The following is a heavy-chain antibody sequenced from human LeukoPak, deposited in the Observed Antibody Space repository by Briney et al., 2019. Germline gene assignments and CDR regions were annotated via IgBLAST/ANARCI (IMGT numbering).Heavy chain of an antibody. J-gene: IGHJ4*02. V-gene: IGHV4-61*01. Sequence: PSETLSLTCTVSGGSVSRGSYYWSWTRQPPGKGLEWIGYIHHSGTTNYSPSLKSRVTISVDMSKNQFFLNLTSVTAADTAVYYCAREGGPYRPLDYSGQGTLVTVAS. CDR1: GGSVSRGSYY. CDR2: IHHSGTT. CDR3: AREGGPYRPLDY.